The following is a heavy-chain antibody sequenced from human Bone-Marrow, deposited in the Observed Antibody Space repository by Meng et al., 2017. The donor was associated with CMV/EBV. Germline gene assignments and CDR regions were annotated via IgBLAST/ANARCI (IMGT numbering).Heavy chain of an antibody. CDR2: ISVNNGKT. V-gene: IGHV1-18*01. CDR3: TRRMYSSSGHNAFDI. J-gene: IGHJ3*02. D-gene: IGHD6-6*01. CDR1: GYIFTSYG. Sequence: ASVKVSCKASGYIFTSYGISWVRQAPGQGLEWMGWISVNNGKTKDAQKLQGRVTMTTDTSTSTAHMELRSLRSDDTAIYYCTRRMYSSSGHNAFDIWGQGTMVTVSS.